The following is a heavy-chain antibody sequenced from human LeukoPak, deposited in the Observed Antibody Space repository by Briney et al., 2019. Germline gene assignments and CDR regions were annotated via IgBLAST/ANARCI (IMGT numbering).Heavy chain of an antibody. J-gene: IGHJ6*02. CDR2: INHSGST. CDR3: ARATLSFSRGYSYGPLGYYYYGMDV. D-gene: IGHD5-18*01. V-gene: IGHV4-34*01. CDR1: GGSFSGYY. Sequence: SETLSLTCAVYGGSFSGYYWSWIRQPPGKGLEWIGEINHSGSTNYNPSLKSRVTISVDTSKNQFSLKLSSVTAADTAVYYCARATLSFSRGYSYGPLGYYYYGMDVWGQGTTVTVSS.